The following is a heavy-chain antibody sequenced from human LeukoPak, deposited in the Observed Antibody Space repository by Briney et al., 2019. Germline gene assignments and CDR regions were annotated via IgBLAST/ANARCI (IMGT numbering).Heavy chain of an antibody. CDR3: ARAYYYDTSWFDP. V-gene: IGHV1-3*01. J-gene: IGHJ5*02. D-gene: IGHD3-22*01. CDR2: INAGNGNT. CDR1: GGTFSSYA. Sequence: ASVKVSCKASGGTFSSYAMHWVRQAPGQRLEWMGWINAGNGNTKYSQKFQGRVTITRDTSASTAYMELSSLRSEDTAVYYCARAYYYDTSWFDPWGQGTLVTVSS.